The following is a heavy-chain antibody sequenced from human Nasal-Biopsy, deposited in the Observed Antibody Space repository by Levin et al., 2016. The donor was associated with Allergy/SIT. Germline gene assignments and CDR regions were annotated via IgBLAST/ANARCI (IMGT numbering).Heavy chain of an antibody. CDR2: IANTGQT. D-gene: IGHD3-10*01. CDR3: ASGAHGWDF. J-gene: IGHJ4*02. CDR1: GFTFSHYD. V-gene: IGHV3-13*04. Sequence: GGSLRLSCVASGFTFSHYDMHWVRQGIGKGLEWVSGIANTGQTFYIDSVRGRFTISRENARSSLYLQMNSLSVADTAVYYCASGAHGWDFWGRGTLVTVAS.